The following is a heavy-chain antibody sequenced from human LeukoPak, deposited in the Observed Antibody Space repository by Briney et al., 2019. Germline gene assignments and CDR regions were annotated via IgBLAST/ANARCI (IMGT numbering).Heavy chain of an antibody. D-gene: IGHD3-22*01. CDR1: GYTFTSYD. CDR2: MNPNSGNT. J-gene: IGHJ6*02. CDR3: ARGYYDSPGYYYYGMDV. Sequence: GASVKVSCKASGYTFTSYDINWVRQATGQGLEWMGWMNPNSGNTGYAQKFQGRVTMTRNTSISTAYMELSSLRSEDTAVYYCARGYYDSPGYYYYGMDVWGQGTTVTVSS. V-gene: IGHV1-8*01.